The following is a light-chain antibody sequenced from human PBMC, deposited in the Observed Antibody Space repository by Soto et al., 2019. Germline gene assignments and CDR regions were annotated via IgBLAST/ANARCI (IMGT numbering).Light chain of an antibody. J-gene: IGLJ2*01. V-gene: IGLV2-14*01. CDR2: EVS. CDR3: SSYTSTNTLIL. CDR1: SSDVGGYNY. Sequence: QSALTQPASVSGSPGQSITISCTGTSSDVGGYNYVSWYQQHPGKAPKLMIYEVSNRPSGASNRFSGSTSGNTASLTISGLQATDEADYYCSSYTSTNTLILFGGGTKLTVL.